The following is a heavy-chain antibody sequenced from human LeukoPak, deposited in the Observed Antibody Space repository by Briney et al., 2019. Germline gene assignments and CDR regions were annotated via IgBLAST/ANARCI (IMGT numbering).Heavy chain of an antibody. Sequence: GGSLRLSCVASGFSFTNAWMSWVRQAPGKGLEWVGHIKSETDGGTTDYAAPVKGRFIISRDDSRHTLYLQMNSLKADDTAVYYCAKYDTSVNFDYWGQGTLVTVSS. V-gene: IGHV3-15*01. CDR3: AKYDTSVNFDY. D-gene: IGHD3-22*01. CDR1: GFSFTNAW. J-gene: IGHJ4*02. CDR2: IKSETDGGTT.